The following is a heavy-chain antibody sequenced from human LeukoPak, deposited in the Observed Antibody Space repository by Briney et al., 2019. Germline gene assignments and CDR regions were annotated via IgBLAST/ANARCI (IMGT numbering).Heavy chain of an antibody. CDR1: GYSISSAYY. D-gene: IGHD3-10*01. Sequence: SETLSLTCTVSGYSISSAYYWGWIRQPPGMGLEGIGSIYDSGSTYYNPSLKSPVTISVDTSKNQFSLKLSSVTAADTAVYYCARHVLLWFGESGSDYFDYWGQGTLVTVSS. CDR2: IYDSGST. CDR3: ARHVLLWFGESGSDYFDY. J-gene: IGHJ4*02. V-gene: IGHV4-38-2*02.